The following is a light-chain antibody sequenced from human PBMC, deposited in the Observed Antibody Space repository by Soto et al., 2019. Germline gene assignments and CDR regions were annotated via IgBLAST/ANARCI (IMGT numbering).Light chain of an antibody. J-gene: IGLJ2*01. CDR2: EVS. Sequence: QSVLTQPPSASGSPGQSVTISCTGTSSDVGGYNYVSWYQQHPGKAPKVMMYEVSKRPSGVPDRFSGSKSGNTASLTVSGLQAEDEADYYCSSYGGTNSLKVFGGGTKVTV. CDR1: SSDVGGYNY. V-gene: IGLV2-8*01. CDR3: SSYGGTNSLKV.